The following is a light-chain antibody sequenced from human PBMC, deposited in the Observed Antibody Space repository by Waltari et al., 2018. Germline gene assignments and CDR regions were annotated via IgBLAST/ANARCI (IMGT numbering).Light chain of an antibody. CDR3: QQYYSTPYT. J-gene: IGKJ2*01. CDR1: QSVLYSSNNKNY. Sequence: DIVMTQSPDSLAVSLGERPTINCKSSQSVLYSSNNKNYLAWYQQKPGQPPKLLIYWASIRESGVPDRFSGSGSGTDFTLTISSLQAEDVAVYYCQQYYSTPYTFGQGTKLEIK. CDR2: WAS. V-gene: IGKV4-1*01.